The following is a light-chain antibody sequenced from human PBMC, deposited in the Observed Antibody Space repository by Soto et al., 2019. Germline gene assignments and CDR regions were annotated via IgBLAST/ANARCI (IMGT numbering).Light chain of an antibody. Sequence: QSVLTQPPSASGTPGQRVTISCSGSSSNTGSNYVYWYQQFPGTAPKLLIYSNDKRPSGVPDRFSGSKSGTSASLAITGLQAEDEADYYCQSYDSSLSGYVFGTGTKVTVL. CDR1: SSNTGSNY. V-gene: IGLV1-47*02. CDR2: SND. CDR3: QSYDSSLSGYV. J-gene: IGLJ1*01.